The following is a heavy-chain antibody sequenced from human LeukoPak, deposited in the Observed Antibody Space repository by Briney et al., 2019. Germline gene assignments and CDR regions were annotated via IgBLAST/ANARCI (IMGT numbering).Heavy chain of an antibody. D-gene: IGHD3-10*01. CDR3: AKVPYSDYGSGRPPFMDV. V-gene: IGHV3-23*01. J-gene: IGHJ6*02. Sequence: GGSLRLSCAASGFTFSNYAMSWGRQAPGKGVEGGSTISNTGSDTYYADSVKGRFTISRDNSENTLYLQMTNLRAEDTAIHYCAKVPYSDYGSGRPPFMDVWGQGTTVAVSS. CDR2: ISNTGSDT. CDR1: GFTFSNYA.